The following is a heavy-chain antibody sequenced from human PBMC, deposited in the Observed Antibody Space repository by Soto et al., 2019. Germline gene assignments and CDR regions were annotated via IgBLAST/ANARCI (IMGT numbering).Heavy chain of an antibody. CDR1: GFTFSSYA. V-gene: IGHV3-23*01. Sequence: PGGSLRLSCAASGFTFSSYAMSWVRQAPGEGLEWVSAISGSGGSTYYADSVKGRFTISRDNSKNTLYLQMNSLRAEDTAVYYCAKDVGSMIVVVITYFDYWGQGTLVTVSS. CDR3: AKDVGSMIVVVITYFDY. J-gene: IGHJ4*02. CDR2: ISGSGGST. D-gene: IGHD3-22*01.